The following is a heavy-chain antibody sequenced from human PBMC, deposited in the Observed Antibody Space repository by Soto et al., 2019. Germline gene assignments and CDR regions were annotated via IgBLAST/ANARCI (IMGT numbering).Heavy chain of an antibody. CDR1: GFTFSSYW. CDR3: ARFYYDSSGYLPSPYYYYYGMDV. V-gene: IGHV3-7*04. D-gene: IGHD3-22*01. J-gene: IGHJ6*02. CDR2: IKQDGSEK. Sequence: GGSLRLSCAAAGFTFSSYWMSWVRQAPGKGLEWVANIKQDGSEKYYVDSVKGRFTISRDNAKNSLYLQMNSLRAEDTAVYYCARFYYDSSGYLPSPYYYYYGMDVWGQGTTVTVSS.